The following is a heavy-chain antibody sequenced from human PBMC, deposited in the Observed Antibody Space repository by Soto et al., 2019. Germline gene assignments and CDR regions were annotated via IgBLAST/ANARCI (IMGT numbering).Heavy chain of an antibody. J-gene: IGHJ4*02. D-gene: IGHD2-21*02. CDR1: VNTFSNYY. V-gene: IGHV1-46*03. CDR2: INPSGGHT. Sequence: ASVKVSCKASVNTFSNYYIHWVRQAPGQGLEWMGTINPSGGHTTYAQKFLGRVTMTRDSSTSTLYMELTSLRFEDTAVYYCARGGHVVVVTAAFDYWGQGTLVTVSS. CDR3: ARGGHVVVVTAAFDY.